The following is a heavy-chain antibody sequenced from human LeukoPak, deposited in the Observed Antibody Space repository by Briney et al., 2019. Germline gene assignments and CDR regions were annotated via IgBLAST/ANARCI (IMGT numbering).Heavy chain of an antibody. D-gene: IGHD4-23*01. V-gene: IGHV5-51*01. CDR1: GSLFTSYW. Sequence: GESLQTSCQGSGSLFTSYWIGWGRQVPGKGLEWMWIIYPGDSDIRYSPSFQGQVTISADKSISTAYLQWSSLKPSDTAMYYCASTNDYGGKFADYWGQGTLVTVSS. J-gene: IGHJ4*02. CDR2: IYPGDSDI. CDR3: ASTNDYGGKFADY.